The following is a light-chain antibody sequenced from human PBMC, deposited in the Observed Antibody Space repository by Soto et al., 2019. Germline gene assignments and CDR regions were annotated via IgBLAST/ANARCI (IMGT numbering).Light chain of an antibody. J-gene: IGLJ1*01. CDR2: RNN. V-gene: IGLV1-47*01. CDR1: TSNIGSNY. Sequence: QSVLTQPPSASGTPGQGVTISCSGSTSNIGSNYVYWYQQLPGTAPKLLIYRNNQRPSGVPDRFSGSKSGTSASLAISGLRSDDEADYFCATWDDSLNGFYVLGTGTKFAVL. CDR3: ATWDDSLNGFYV.